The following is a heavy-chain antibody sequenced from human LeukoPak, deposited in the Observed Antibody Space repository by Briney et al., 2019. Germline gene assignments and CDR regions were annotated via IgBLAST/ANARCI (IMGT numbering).Heavy chain of an antibody. Sequence: GGSLRLSCAVSGFTVSSNYMTWVRQAPGKGLEWVSVIYSGGSIYYADSVKGRFTISRDISKNTVDLQLNSLRAEDTAVYYCASGKETSMAQGYWGQGTQVTVSS. CDR3: ASGKETSMAQGY. J-gene: IGHJ4*02. CDR1: GFTVSSNY. V-gene: IGHV3-53*01. CDR2: IYSGGSI. D-gene: IGHD5-18*01.